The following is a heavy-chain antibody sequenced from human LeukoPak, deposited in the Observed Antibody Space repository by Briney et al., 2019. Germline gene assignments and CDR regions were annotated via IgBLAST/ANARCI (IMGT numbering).Heavy chain of an antibody. J-gene: IGHJ5*02. CDR3: ARDNDILTRAPGNGNWFDP. D-gene: IGHD3-9*01. CDR2: ISYSGTT. V-gene: IGHV4-59*01. CDR1: AAPITSYY. Sequence: SETLSLTCTVSAAPITSYYWSWIRQPPGKGLEWIGFISYSGTTNYNPSLKSRVTLSVDTSKNQFSLRLSSVTAADAAVYYCARDNDILTRAPGNGNWFDPWGQGTLDTVSS.